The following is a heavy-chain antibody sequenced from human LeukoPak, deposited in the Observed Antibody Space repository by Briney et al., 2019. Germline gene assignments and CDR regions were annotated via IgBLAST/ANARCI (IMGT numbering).Heavy chain of an antibody. CDR3: ARCVDNWNDVDYFDY. D-gene: IGHD1-20*01. Sequence: ASVKVSCKASGYTFSSYGITWVRQAAGQGLEWMGWISVYNDNTNYAQKFQDRVTMTTEISTSTAYMELRSLRSDDTAVYYCARCVDNWNDVDYFDYWGQGTLVTVSS. V-gene: IGHV1-18*01. J-gene: IGHJ4*02. CDR1: GYTFSSYG. CDR2: ISVYNDNT.